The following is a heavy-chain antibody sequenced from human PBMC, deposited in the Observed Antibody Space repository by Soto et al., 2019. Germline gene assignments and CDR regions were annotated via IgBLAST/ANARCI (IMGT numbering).Heavy chain of an antibody. Sequence: EVQLVESGGGVVPPGGSLRLSCAASGFTFSGYWMHWVRQAPGKGLMWVSRINGDGRTTNYADPVKGRFTISRENAKNTLYLQMNSLRAEDTAVYYCARAAYGEYWFDPWGQGTLVTVSS. J-gene: IGHJ5*02. CDR2: INGDGRTT. CDR1: GFTFSGYW. CDR3: ARAAYGEYWFDP. V-gene: IGHV3-74*01. D-gene: IGHD4-17*01.